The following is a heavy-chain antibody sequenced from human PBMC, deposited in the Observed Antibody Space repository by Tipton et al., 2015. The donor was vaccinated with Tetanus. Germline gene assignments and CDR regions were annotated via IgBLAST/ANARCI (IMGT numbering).Heavy chain of an antibody. J-gene: IGHJ5*02. Sequence: SLRLSCAASGFTFSSYNMNWVRQAPGKWLEWVSYITSSSSTIYYADSVNCRFTISRDNSKNSRYLQMNSLRDDDTAVYYCARAFFAAATSWGQGSLVTVSS. CDR1: GFTFSSYN. CDR3: ARAFFAAATS. CDR2: ITSSSSTI. V-gene: IGHV3-48*02. D-gene: IGHD6-13*01.